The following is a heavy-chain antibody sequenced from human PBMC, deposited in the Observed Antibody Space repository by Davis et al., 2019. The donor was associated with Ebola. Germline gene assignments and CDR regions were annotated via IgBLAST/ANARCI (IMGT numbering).Heavy chain of an antibody. CDR2: IYYSGST. D-gene: IGHD3-22*01. CDR3: ARHRAYYYDSSGYYTSYYFDY. V-gene: IGHV4-39*01. CDR1: GGSFSGYY. J-gene: IGHJ4*02. Sequence: MPSETLSLTCTVSGGSFSGYYWSWIRQPPGKGLEWIGSIYYSGSTYYNPSLKSRVTISVDTSKNQFSLKLSYVTAADTAVYYCARHRAYYYDSSGYYTSYYFDYWGQGTLVTVSS.